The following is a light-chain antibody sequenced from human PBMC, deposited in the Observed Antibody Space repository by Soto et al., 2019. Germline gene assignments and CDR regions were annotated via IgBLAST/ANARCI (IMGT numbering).Light chain of an antibody. Sequence: QSALTQPPSASGSPGQSVAISCSGTSSDVGGYNYVSWYQQHPGKAPKLMIYDVNKRPSGVPDRFSGSKSGNTASLTVSGLQDEDEADYYCISYAGSNNPAFGGGTKLTVL. CDR3: ISYAGSNNPA. CDR1: SSDVGGYNY. V-gene: IGLV2-8*01. CDR2: DVN. J-gene: IGLJ2*01.